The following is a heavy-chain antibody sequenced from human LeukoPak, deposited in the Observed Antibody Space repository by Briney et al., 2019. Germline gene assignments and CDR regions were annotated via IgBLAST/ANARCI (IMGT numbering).Heavy chain of an antibody. CDR1: GXTFSTYW. J-gene: IGHJ4*02. Sequence: GGSLRLSCAASGXTFSTYWMHWVRQAPGKGLVWVSRINSDGSSTSYADSVKGRFTISRDNAKNTLYLQMNTLRVEDTAVYYCARDPSGSSTTSFDYWGQGTLVTVSS. D-gene: IGHD1/OR15-1a*01. CDR2: INSDGSST. CDR3: ARDPSGSSTTSFDY. V-gene: IGHV3-74*01.